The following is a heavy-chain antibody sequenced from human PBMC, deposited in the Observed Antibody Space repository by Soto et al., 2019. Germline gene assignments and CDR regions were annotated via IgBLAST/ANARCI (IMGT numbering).Heavy chain of an antibody. V-gene: IGHV4-34*01. J-gene: IGHJ4*01. D-gene: IGHD4-4*01. Sequence: QVQLQQWGAGLLKPSETLSLTCAVYGGSFSGYYWCWIRQPPRQGLGWMGEINQCRRTNYNPSPKTRXXKXVXXPENQSSLKQSSVTAGDTAVYVCARLGRGEGYSQEGGQGTLVTVAS. CDR3: ARLGRGEGYSQE. CDR1: GGSFSGYY. CDR2: INQCRRT.